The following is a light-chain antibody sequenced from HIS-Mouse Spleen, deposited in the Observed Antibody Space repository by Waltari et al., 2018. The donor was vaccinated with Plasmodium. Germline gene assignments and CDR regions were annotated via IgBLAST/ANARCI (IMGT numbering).Light chain of an antibody. V-gene: IGKV3-11*01. CDR3: QQRSNWPRVLT. CDR1: QSVRSY. Sequence: EIVLTQSPATLSLSPGERATLSCRASQSVRSYLAWYQQKPGQAPRLLIYDASNRATGIPARFSGSASGTDFTLTISSLEPEDFAVYYCQQRSNWPRVLTFGGGTKVEIK. J-gene: IGKJ4*01. CDR2: DAS.